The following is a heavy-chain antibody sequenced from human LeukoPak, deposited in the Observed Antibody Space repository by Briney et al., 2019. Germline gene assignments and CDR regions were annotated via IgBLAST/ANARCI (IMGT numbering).Heavy chain of an antibody. J-gene: IGHJ4*02. CDR2: IWYDGSNK. D-gene: IGHD3-22*01. CDR1: GFTFSSYG. V-gene: IGHV3-33*06. CDR3: EKDSVYYDSSPGY. Sequence: PGRSLRLSCAASGFTFSSYGMHWVRQAPGKGLEWVAVIWYDGSNKYYADSVKGRFTISRDNSKNTLYLQMNSLRAEDTAVYYCEKDSVYYDSSPGYWGQGTLVTVSS.